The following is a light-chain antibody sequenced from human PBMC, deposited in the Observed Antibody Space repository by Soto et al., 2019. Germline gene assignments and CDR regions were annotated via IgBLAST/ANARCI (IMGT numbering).Light chain of an antibody. CDR3: MQATHFRPYT. Sequence: DIVLTQTPLSSPVTLGQPASISCRSSQSLLHSDGSTYLNWLHQRPGQPPRLLIYKVSHRFSGVPDRFSGSGAGKDFTLKISRVEAEDVGIYYCMQATHFRPYTFGQGTNLEI. CDR1: QSLLHSDGSTY. V-gene: IGKV2-24*01. CDR2: KVS. J-gene: IGKJ2*01.